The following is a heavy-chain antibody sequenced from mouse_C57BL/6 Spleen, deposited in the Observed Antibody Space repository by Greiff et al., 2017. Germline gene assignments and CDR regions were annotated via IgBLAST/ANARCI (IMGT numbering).Heavy chain of an antibody. CDR3: ARSTGSNYGFFDY. CDR2: IYPGSGST. D-gene: IGHD1-2*01. V-gene: IGHV1-55*01. CDR1: GYTFTSYW. Sequence: QVQLQQPGAELVKPGASVKMSCKASGYTFTSYWITWVKQRPGQGLEWIGDIYPGSGSTNYNEKFKSKDTLTVDTSSSTAYMQLSSLTSEDSAVYYCARSTGSNYGFFDYWGQGTTLTVSS. J-gene: IGHJ2*01.